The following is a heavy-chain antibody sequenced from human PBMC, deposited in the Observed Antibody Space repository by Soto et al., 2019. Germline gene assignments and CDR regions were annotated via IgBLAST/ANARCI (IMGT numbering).Heavy chain of an antibody. D-gene: IGHD4-17*01. CDR2: ISGSGGST. V-gene: IGHV3-23*01. CDR1: GFTFSSYA. CDR3: AKDLYGDYTVAGY. J-gene: IGHJ4*02. Sequence: EVQLLESGGGLVQPGGSLRLSCAASGFTFSSYAMSWVRQAPGKGLEWVSAISGSGGSTYYADSVKGRFTIPRDNSKNTLYLPMTSLRAEDTAVYYCAKDLYGDYTVAGYWGQGTLVTVSS.